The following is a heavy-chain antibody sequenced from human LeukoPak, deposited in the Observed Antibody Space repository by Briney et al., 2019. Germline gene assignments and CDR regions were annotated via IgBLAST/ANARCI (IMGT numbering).Heavy chain of an antibody. V-gene: IGHV3-69-1*01. D-gene: IGHD4-23*01. CDR3: ARDRSYVGFDY. J-gene: IGHJ4*02. CDR1: GFTFTDYT. Sequence: PGGSLRLPCAASGFTFTDYTINWVRQAPGKGLEWVSSISTSSNIYYADSVKGRFTVSRDNAKNSVYLQTNSRRAEDTAVYYCARDRSYVGFDYWGQGTLVTVSS. CDR2: ISTSSNI.